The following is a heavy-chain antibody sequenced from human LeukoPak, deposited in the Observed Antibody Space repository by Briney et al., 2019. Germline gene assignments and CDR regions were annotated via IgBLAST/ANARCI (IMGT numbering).Heavy chain of an antibody. CDR1: GFTVSSNY. Sequence: GGSLRLSCAASGFTVSSNYMSWVRQAPGKGLEWVSVIYSGGSTYYADSVKGRFTISRDNSKNTLYLQMNSLRAEDTAVYYCARDNTHCSGGSCIDYWGQGTLVTVSS. J-gene: IGHJ4*02. CDR3: ARDNTHCSGGSCIDY. CDR2: IYSGGST. D-gene: IGHD2-15*01. V-gene: IGHV3-53*01.